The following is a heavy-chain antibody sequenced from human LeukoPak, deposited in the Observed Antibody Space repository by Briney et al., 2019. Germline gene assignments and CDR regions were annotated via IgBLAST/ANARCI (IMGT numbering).Heavy chain of an antibody. Sequence: GGSLRLSCAASGFTFSSYAMHWVRQAPGKGLEWVAVISCDGSNKYYADSVKGRITISRGNSMNTLYLQMNSLRAEDTAVYYCARGDYPYYFDYWGQGTLVTVSS. CDR2: ISCDGSNK. CDR3: ARGDYPYYFDY. V-gene: IGHV3-30-3*01. D-gene: IGHD4-17*01. CDR1: GFTFSSYA. J-gene: IGHJ4*02.